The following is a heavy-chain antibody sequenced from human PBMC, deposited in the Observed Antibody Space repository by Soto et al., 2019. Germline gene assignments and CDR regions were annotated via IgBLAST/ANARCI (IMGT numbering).Heavy chain of an antibody. D-gene: IGHD1-7*01. J-gene: IGHJ4*02. CDR3: AKDRGTQTNLFVWEL. CDR1: WGVFSSYA. CDR2: IIPIFGST. V-gene: IGHV1-69*01. Sequence: RASVXVSFKASWGVFSSYAFILGLQAPGQGLECVGAIIPIFGSTNYAQKFQDRVTIIADDSTSTVYMELSSLRSEDTAVYYCAKDRGTQTNLFVWELWGQGTLVNV.